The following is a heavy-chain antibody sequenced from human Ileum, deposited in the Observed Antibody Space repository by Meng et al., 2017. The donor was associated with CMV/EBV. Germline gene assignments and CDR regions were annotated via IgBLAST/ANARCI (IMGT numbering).Heavy chain of an antibody. CDR1: GDSVSTNSAA. Sequence: SGDSVSTNSAAWSWIRQSPSRGLEWLGRTYYRSKWYNDYAVSVKSRITINPDTSKNQFSLHLNSVTPEDTAIYYCARGITVTGFYFDYWGQGTLVTVSS. CDR3: ARGITVTGFYFDY. CDR2: TYYRSKWYN. V-gene: IGHV6-1*01. D-gene: IGHD6-19*01. J-gene: IGHJ4*02.